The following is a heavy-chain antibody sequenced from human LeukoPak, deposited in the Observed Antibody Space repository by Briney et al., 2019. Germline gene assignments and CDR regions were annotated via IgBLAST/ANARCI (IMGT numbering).Heavy chain of an antibody. Sequence: GSSVKVSCKASGYTFTGYYMHWVRQAPGQGLEWMGWINPNSGGTNYAQKFQGRVTMTRDTSISTAYMELSRLRSDDTAVYYCARVSCSSTSCYALGWFDPWGQGTLVTVSS. CDR1: GYTFTGYY. J-gene: IGHJ5*02. V-gene: IGHV1-2*02. CDR3: ARVSCSSTSCYALGWFDP. CDR2: INPNSGGT. D-gene: IGHD2-2*01.